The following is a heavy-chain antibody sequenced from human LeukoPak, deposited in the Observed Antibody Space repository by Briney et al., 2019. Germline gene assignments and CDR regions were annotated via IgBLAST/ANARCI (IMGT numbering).Heavy chain of an antibody. CDR3: ARVIQYYGSGSLRFDY. Sequence: SVKVSCKASGGTFSSYAISWVRQAPGQGLGWMGGIIPIFGTANYAQKFQGRVTITADESTSTAYMELSSLRSEDTAVYYCARVIQYYGSGSLRFDYWGQGTLVTVSS. D-gene: IGHD3-10*01. V-gene: IGHV1-69*01. J-gene: IGHJ4*02. CDR2: IIPIFGTA. CDR1: GGTFSSYA.